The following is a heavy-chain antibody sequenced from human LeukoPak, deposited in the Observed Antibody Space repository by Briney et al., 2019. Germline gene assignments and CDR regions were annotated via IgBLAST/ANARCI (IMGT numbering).Heavy chain of an antibody. D-gene: IGHD4-17*01. CDR3: ARGVDYAGPPRGDAFDI. J-gene: IGHJ3*02. V-gene: IGHV4-30-2*01. Sequence: SETLSLTCAVSVRSMSSGGYYWSWIRQPPGKGLEWIGYIYHSGSTYYNPSLKSRVTISVDRSKNQFSLKLSSVTAADTAVYYCARGVDYAGPPRGDAFDIWGQGTMVTVSS. CDR1: VRSMSSGGYY. CDR2: IYHSGST.